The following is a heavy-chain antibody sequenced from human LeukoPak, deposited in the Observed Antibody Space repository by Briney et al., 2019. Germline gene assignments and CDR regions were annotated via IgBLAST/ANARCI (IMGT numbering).Heavy chain of an antibody. D-gene: IGHD2-15*01. CDR1: GGSFSGYY. J-gene: IGHJ6*04. V-gene: IGHV4-34*01. CDR3: ARGRLSRYGMDV. Sequence: SETLSLTCAVYGGSFSGYYWGWIRQPPGKGLEWIGEINHSGSTNYNPSLKSRVTISVDTSKNQFSLKLSSVTAADTAVYYCARGRLSRYGMDVWGKGTTVTVSS. CDR2: INHSGST.